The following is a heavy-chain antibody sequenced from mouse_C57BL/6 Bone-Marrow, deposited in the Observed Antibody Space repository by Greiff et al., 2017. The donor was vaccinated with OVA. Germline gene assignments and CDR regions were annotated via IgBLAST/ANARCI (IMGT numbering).Heavy chain of an antibody. J-gene: IGHJ2*01. D-gene: IGHD2-2*01. CDR3: ARWTYGYDEYYFDY. Sequence: EVQLQQSGPELVKPGASVKISCKASGYTFTDYYMNWVKQSHGKSLEWIGDINPNNGGTSYNQKFKGKATLTVDKSSSTAYMELRSLTSEDSAVYYCARWTYGYDEYYFDYWGQGTTLTVSS. V-gene: IGHV1-26*01. CDR1: GYTFTDYY. CDR2: INPNNGGT.